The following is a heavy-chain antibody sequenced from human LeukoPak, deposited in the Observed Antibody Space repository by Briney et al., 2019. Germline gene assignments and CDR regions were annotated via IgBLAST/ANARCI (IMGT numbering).Heavy chain of an antibody. D-gene: IGHD4-11*01. Sequence: SETLSLTCAVYGGSFSGYYWSWIRQPPGKGLEWIGEINHSGSTNYNPSLKSRVTISVDTSKNQFSLKLSSVTAADTAVYYCARAPSQNSMTVTNYYFDYWGQGTLVTVPS. CDR2: INHSGST. CDR1: GGSFSGYY. J-gene: IGHJ4*02. CDR3: ARAPSQNSMTVTNYYFDY. V-gene: IGHV4-34*01.